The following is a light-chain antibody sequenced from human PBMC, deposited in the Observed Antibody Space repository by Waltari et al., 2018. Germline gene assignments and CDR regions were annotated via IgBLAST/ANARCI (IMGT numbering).Light chain of an antibody. J-gene: IGLJ7*01. CDR1: SSDVGNYNF. Sequence: QSALTQPRSVSGSPGQSVTISCSGTSSDVGNYNFVSWYQQHPGNAPKRLIYDVVKRPSGVPDRFSGYKSGNTASLTISGLQTEDEADYYCCSYAGSYTFVFGGGTQLTVL. V-gene: IGLV2-11*01. CDR3: CSYAGSYTFV. CDR2: DVV.